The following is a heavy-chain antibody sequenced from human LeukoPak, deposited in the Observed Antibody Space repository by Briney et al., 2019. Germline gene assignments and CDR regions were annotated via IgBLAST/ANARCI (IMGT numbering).Heavy chain of an antibody. CDR2: IRYDGSNK. J-gene: IGHJ5*02. Sequence: GGSLRLSCAASGFTFSSYGMHWVRQAPGKGLEWVSFIRYDGSNKDYADSVKGRFTISRDNSKNTLYLQMNSLRAEDTAVYYCAKDQRVRYFDWFKNWFDPWGQGTLVTVSS. CDR3: AKDQRVRYFDWFKNWFDP. V-gene: IGHV3-30*02. CDR1: GFTFSSYG. D-gene: IGHD3-9*01.